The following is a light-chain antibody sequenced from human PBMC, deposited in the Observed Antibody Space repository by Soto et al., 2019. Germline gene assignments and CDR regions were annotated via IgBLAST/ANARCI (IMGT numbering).Light chain of an antibody. Sequence: DIQMTQSPSTLSASVGDRVTITCRASQSISSWLAWYQQKPGKAPKLLIYKASSFEGGATSRFSGSGSGTEFTLTISTLQPDDFAAYYCHQYGSYPVTFGQVTKLEIK. CDR2: KAS. CDR3: HQYGSYPVT. V-gene: IGKV1-5*03. CDR1: QSISSW. J-gene: IGKJ2*01.